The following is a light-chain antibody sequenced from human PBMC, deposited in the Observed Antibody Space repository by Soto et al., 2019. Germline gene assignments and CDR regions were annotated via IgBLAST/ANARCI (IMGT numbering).Light chain of an antibody. CDR1: SGSIASNY. CDR3: QSYDSSNLV. J-gene: IGLJ2*01. V-gene: IGLV6-57*02. Sequence: NFMLTQPHSVSESPGKTVTISCTGSSGSIASNYVQWYQQRPGSAPTTVIYEDNQRPSGVPDRFSGSIDSSSNSASLTIAGLKTEDEADYYWQSYDSSNLVFGGGTKVTVL. CDR2: EDN.